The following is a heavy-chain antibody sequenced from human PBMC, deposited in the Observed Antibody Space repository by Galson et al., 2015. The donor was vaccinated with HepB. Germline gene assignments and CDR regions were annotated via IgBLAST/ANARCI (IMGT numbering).Heavy chain of an antibody. Sequence: SLRLSCAASGFIFSSYGMHWVRQAPGKGLEWVAVIWYDGSDKYYADSVKGRFTISRDNSKNTLYLQMNSQRAEDTAVYCCARERDDAFDIWGQGTMVTVSS. V-gene: IGHV3-33*01. CDR2: IWYDGSDK. J-gene: IGHJ3*02. CDR3: ARERDDAFDI. CDR1: GFIFSSYG.